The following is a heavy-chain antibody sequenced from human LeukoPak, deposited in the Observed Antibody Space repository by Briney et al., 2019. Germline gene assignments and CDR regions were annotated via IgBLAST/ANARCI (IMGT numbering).Heavy chain of an antibody. V-gene: IGHV1-18*01. CDR2: ISAYNGNT. CDR1: GYTFTSYG. CDR3: ARGSGGRHYYDSSGYYYTTRPLVY. J-gene: IGHJ4*02. Sequence: ASVKVSCKASGYTFTSYGIIWVRQAPGQGLEWMGWISAYNGNTNYAQKLQGRVTMTTDTSTSTAYMELRSLRSDDTAVYYCARGSGGRHYYDSSGYYYTTRPLVYWGQGTLVTVSS. D-gene: IGHD3-22*01.